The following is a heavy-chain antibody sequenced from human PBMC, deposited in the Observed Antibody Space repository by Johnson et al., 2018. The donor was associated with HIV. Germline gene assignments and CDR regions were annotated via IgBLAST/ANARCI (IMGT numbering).Heavy chain of an antibody. Sequence: VQLVESGGGLVQPGGSLRLSCAASGFTVSSNYMSLVRQAPGKGLEWVSVIYSGGSTYYADSVKGRFTISRDNSKNTLYLQMSSLRTEDTAVYYCARARAIVVNPWGQGTMVTVSS. CDR1: GFTVSSNY. J-gene: IGHJ3*01. D-gene: IGHD3-22*01. CDR2: IYSGGST. V-gene: IGHV3-66*02. CDR3: ARARAIVVNP.